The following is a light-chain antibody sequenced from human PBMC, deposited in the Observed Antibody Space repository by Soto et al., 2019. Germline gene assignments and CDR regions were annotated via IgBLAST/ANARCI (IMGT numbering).Light chain of an antibody. CDR3: CSWAGSNTFYF. J-gene: IGLJ1*01. Sequence: QSALTQPASVSGSPGQSITISCTGTTTDVGGYNLVSWYQQHPGRAPKLMIYEVSRRPSGVSNRFSGSKSGNTASLTISGLQAEDEADYYCCSWAGSNTFYFFGTGTKVTV. V-gene: IGLV2-23*02. CDR1: TTDVGGYNL. CDR2: EVS.